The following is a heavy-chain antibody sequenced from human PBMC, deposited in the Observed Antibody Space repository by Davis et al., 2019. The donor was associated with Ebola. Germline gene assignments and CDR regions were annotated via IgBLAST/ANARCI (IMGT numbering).Heavy chain of an antibody. J-gene: IGHJ3*02. CDR1: GFIFSNSP. CDR2: IWYDGSVK. CDR3: ATRFSNSDGALDI. Sequence: GESLKISCAASGFIFSNSPMHWVRQAPGKGLEWVGLIWYDGSVKYYGDAVKGRFTISRDNSKDSLYLEMTSLRVEDTAVYYCATRFSNSDGALDIWGQGTMVTGS. D-gene: IGHD1-7*01. V-gene: IGHV3-33*01.